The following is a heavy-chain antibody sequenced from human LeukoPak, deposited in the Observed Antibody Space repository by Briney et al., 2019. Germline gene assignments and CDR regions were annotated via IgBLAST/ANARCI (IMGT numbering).Heavy chain of an antibody. J-gene: IGHJ3*02. V-gene: IGHV4-4*02. Sequence: PSETLSLTCAVSGGSISSSNWWSWVRQPPGKGLEWIGEIYHSGSTYYNPSLKSRVTISVDTSKNQFSLKLSSVTAADTAVYYCARDIVVVPAATHAFDIWGQGTMVTVSS. CDR2: IYHSGST. CDR1: GGSISSSNW. CDR3: ARDIVVVPAATHAFDI. D-gene: IGHD2-2*01.